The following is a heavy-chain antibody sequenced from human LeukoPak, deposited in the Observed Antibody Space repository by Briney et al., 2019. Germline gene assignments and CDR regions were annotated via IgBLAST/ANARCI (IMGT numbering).Heavy chain of an antibody. CDR2: IIPIFGTA. Sequence: SVKVSCKASGGTFSSYAISWVRQAPGQGLEWMGGIIPIFGTANYAQKFQGRVTITADESTSTAYMELSSLRSEDTAAYYCARGWGSGSYYFDYWGQGTLVTVSS. CDR1: GGTFSSYA. V-gene: IGHV1-69*13. D-gene: IGHD3-10*01. CDR3: ARGWGSGSYYFDY. J-gene: IGHJ4*02.